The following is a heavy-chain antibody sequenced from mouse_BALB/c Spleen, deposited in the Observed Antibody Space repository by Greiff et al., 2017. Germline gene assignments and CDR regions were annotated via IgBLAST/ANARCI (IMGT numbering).Heavy chain of an antibody. Sequence: QVQLQQSGAELAKPGASVKMSCKASGYTFTSYWMHWVKQRPVQGLEWIGYINPSTGYTEYNQKFKDKATLTADKSSSTAYMQLSSLTSEDSAVYYCARFEGTGTGFDYWGQGTTLTVSS. D-gene: IGHD4-1*01. CDR1: GYTFTSYW. V-gene: IGHV1-7*01. CDR3: ARFEGTGTGFDY. J-gene: IGHJ2*01. CDR2: INPSTGYT.